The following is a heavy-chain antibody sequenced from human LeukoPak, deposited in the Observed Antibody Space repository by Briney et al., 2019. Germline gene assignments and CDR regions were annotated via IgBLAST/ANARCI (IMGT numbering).Heavy chain of an antibody. CDR3: ARGPSYFQH. CDR1: GDSVSSNGAT. V-gene: IGHV6-1*01. J-gene: IGHJ1*01. Sequence: QTLSLTCAISGDSVSSNGATWNWIRQSPSRGLEWLGRTYYRSKWYKYYAVSVKGRITINPDTSKNQFSLQLNSVTPEDTAVYYCARGPSYFQHWGQGTLVTVSS. CDR2: TYYRSKWYK.